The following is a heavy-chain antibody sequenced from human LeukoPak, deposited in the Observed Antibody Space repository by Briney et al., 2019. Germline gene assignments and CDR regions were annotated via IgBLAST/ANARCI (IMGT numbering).Heavy chain of an antibody. V-gene: IGHV3-15*01. J-gene: IGHJ3*02. Sequence: GGSLRLSCAASGFTFSSYEMNWVRQAPGKGLEWVGRIKSKTDGGTTDYAAPVKGRFTISRDDSKNTLYLQMNSLKTEDTAVYYCIATTFNDAFDIWGQGTMVTVSS. CDR3: IATTFNDAFDI. D-gene: IGHD2/OR15-2a*01. CDR1: GFTFSSYE. CDR2: IKSKTDGGTT.